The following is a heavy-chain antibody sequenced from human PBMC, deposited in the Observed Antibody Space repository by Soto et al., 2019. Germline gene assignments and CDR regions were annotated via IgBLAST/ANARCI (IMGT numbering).Heavy chain of an antibody. Sequence: ASVKVSCKASGYTFTSYYMRWVRQAPGRGLEWMGIINPSGGSTSYAQKFQGRVTMTRDTSTSTVYMELSSLRSEDTAVYYCARDPHYDFWSGYDPGVWFDPWGQGTLVTVS. CDR2: INPSGGST. CDR3: ARDPHYDFWSGYDPGVWFDP. J-gene: IGHJ5*02. V-gene: IGHV1-46*03. D-gene: IGHD3-3*01. CDR1: GYTFTSYY.